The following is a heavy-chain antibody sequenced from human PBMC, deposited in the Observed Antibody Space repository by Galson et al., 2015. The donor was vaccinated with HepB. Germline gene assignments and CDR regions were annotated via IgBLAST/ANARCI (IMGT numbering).Heavy chain of an antibody. CDR2: IYTSGSS. V-gene: IGHV4-4*07. CDR3: ARDDEGGLFDY. Sequence: SETLSLTCTVSGGSISSYYWSWIRQPAGKGLGWIGRIYTSGSSNYNPSLKSRVTMSVDTSKNQFSLKLSSVTAADTAVYYCARDDEGGLFDYWGQGTLVTVSS. CDR1: GGSISSYY. D-gene: IGHD3-16*01. J-gene: IGHJ4*02.